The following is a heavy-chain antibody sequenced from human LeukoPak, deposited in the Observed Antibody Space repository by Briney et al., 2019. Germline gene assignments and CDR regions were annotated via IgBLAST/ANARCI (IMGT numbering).Heavy chain of an antibody. CDR1: GYTFTGQY. CDR2: INPNSGGT. Sequence: GASVKVSCKASGYTFTGQYLHWVRQAPGQGLEWMGWINPNSGGTNYAQKFQGSVTMTRGTSISTAYMELSGLRSDDTAVYYCASGSGTYSPDYWGQGTLVTVSS. J-gene: IGHJ4*02. V-gene: IGHV1-2*02. D-gene: IGHD3-10*01. CDR3: ASGSGTYSPDY.